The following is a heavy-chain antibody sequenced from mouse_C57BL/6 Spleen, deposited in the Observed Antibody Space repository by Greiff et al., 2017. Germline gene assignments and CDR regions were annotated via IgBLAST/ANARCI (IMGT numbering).Heavy chain of an antibody. CDR2: INPNNGGT. J-gene: IGHJ2*01. CDR1: GYTFPDYY. D-gene: IGHD1-2*01. Sequence: EVQLQQSGPELVKPGASVKISCKASGYTFPDYYMNWVKQSHGKSLEWIGDINPNNGGTSYNQKFKGKATLTVDKSSSTAYMELRSLTSEDSAVYYCARGGLWLLDYWGQGTTLTVSS. CDR3: ARGGLWLLDY. V-gene: IGHV1-26*01.